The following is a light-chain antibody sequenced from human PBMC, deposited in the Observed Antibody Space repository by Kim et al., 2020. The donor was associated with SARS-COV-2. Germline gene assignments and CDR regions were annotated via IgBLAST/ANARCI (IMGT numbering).Light chain of an antibody. J-gene: IGKJ5*01. CDR2: GAS. CDR1: RSVGSK. Sequence: EVVLTQSPGTLSVSPGERATLSCRASRSVGSKLAWYQQKPGQAPRFFIHGASTRATGVPDRFSGGGSGTKFTLTISSLQSEVFAVYYCQQYNSWPLTFGQGTRLEIK. CDR3: QQYNSWPLT. V-gene: IGKV3-15*01.